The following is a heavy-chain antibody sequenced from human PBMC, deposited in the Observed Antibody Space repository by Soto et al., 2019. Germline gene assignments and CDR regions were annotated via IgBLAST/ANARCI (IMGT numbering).Heavy chain of an antibody. CDR2: INHSGST. D-gene: IGHD3-3*01. J-gene: IGHJ4*02. CDR3: ARYKRAASGYPTNNGKHFDY. V-gene: IGHV4-34*01. Sequence: QVQLQQWGAGLLKPSETLSLTCAVYGGSFSGYYWSWIRQPPGKGLEWIGEINHSGSTNYNPSLKSRVTISVDTSKNQFSLKLSSVTAADTAVYYCARYKRAASGYPTNNGKHFDYWGQGTLVTVSS. CDR1: GGSFSGYY.